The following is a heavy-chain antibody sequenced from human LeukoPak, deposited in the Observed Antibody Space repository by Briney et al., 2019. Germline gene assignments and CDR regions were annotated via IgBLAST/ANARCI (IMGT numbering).Heavy chain of an antibody. CDR1: GGSFSGYY. D-gene: IGHD4-11*01. J-gene: IGHJ4*02. Sequence: PSETLSLTCAVYGGSFSGYYWGWIRQPPGKGLEWIGEINHSGSTNYNPSLKSRVTISVDTSKNQFSLKLSSVTAADTAVYYCARDVTTPSPVDYWGQGTLVTVSS. V-gene: IGHV4-34*01. CDR2: INHSGST. CDR3: ARDVTTPSPVDY.